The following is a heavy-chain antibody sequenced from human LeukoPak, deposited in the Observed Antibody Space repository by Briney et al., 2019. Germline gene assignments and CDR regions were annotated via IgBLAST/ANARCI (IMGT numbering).Heavy chain of an antibody. D-gene: IGHD1-1*01. CDR3: ARGRGRGGTFDY. CDR2: INHSGST. V-gene: IGHV4-34*01. J-gene: IGHJ4*02. CDR1: GGSFSGYY. Sequence: SETRSLTCAVYGGSFSGYYWSWIRQPPGKGLEWIGEINHSGSTNYNPSLKSRATISVDTSKNQFSLKLSSVTAADTAVYYCARGRGRGGTFDYWGQGTLVTVSS.